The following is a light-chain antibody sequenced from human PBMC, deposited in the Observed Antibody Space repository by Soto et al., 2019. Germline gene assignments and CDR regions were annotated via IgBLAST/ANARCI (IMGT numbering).Light chain of an antibody. J-gene: IGKJ1*01. CDR3: QQSYTTPT. CDR1: QSINIY. V-gene: IGKV1-39*01. Sequence: DFQLTQSPSSLSASVGDRVTIACRASQSINIYLNWYQHKEGEAPKLLISAASSLQSGVPSRFSGSGFGTEFTLTISSLQPEDFATYYCQQSYTTPTFGQGTKVEVK. CDR2: AAS.